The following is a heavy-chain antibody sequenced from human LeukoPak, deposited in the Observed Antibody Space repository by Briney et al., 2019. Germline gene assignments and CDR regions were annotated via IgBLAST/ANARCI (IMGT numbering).Heavy chain of an antibody. D-gene: IGHD6-13*01. CDR3: ARGIAAAGSVAFDI. Sequence: SETLSLACTVSGGSISSYYWSWIRQPPGKGLEWIGYIYYSGSTNYNPSLKSRVTISVDTSKNQFSLKLSSVTAADTAVYYCARGIAAAGSVAFDIWGQGTMVTVSS. V-gene: IGHV4-59*01. J-gene: IGHJ3*02. CDR2: IYYSGST. CDR1: GGSISSYY.